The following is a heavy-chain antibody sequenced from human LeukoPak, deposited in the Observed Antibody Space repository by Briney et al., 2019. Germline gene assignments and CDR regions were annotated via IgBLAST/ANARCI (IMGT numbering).Heavy chain of an antibody. V-gene: IGHV4-30-2*01. J-gene: IGHJ4*02. D-gene: IGHD4-17*01. CDR3: ARARGDYVLFDY. CDR1: GGSISSGGYS. Sequence: PSETLSLTCAGSGGSISSGGYSWSWIRQPPGKGLEWIGYIYHSGSTYYNPSLKSRVTISVDRSKNQFSLKLSSVTAADTAVYYCARARGDYVLFDYWGQGTLVTVSS. CDR2: IYHSGST.